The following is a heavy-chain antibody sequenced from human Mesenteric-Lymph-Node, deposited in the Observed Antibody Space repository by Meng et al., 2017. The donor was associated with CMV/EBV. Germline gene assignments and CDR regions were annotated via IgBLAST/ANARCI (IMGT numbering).Heavy chain of an antibody. CDR2: ISAYNGNT. CDR3: AGATSYDSSGYYHDY. D-gene: IGHD3-22*01. Sequence: ASVKVSCKASGYTFTSYGISWVRQAPGQGLEWMGWISAYNGNTNYAQKLQGRVTMTTDTSTSTAYMELRSLRSDDTAVYYCAGATSYDSSGYYHDYWGQGTLVTVSS. J-gene: IGHJ4*02. CDR1: GYTFTSYG. V-gene: IGHV1-18*01.